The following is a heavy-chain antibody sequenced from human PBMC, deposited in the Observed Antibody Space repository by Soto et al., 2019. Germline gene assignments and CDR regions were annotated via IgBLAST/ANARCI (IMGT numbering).Heavy chain of an antibody. Sequence: PSETLSLTCXVSGGSISSSSYYWGLIRQPPGKGLEWIGSIYYSGSTYYNPSLKSRVTISVDTSKNQFSLKLSSVTAADTAVYYCARSDIVVVPAAIHQYYYYYYGMDVWGQGTTVTVSS. J-gene: IGHJ6*02. CDR2: IYYSGST. V-gene: IGHV4-39*01. D-gene: IGHD2-2*01. CDR3: ARSDIVVVPAAIHQYYYYYYGMDV. CDR1: GGSISSSSYY.